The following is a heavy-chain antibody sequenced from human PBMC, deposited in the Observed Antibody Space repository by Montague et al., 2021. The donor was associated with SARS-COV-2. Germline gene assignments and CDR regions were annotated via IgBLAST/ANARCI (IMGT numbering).Heavy chain of an antibody. D-gene: IGHD2-8*01. CDR3: VRVRRPPRVYHFDY. CDR2: INHSGST. J-gene: IGHJ4*02. CDR1: GGSFSGYY. V-gene: IGHV4-34*01. Sequence: SETLSLTCIVYGGSFSGYYWDWIRQPPGKGLEWIGEINHSGSTNYNPSLNSRVTISVDTSKNQFSLRLSSVTAADTAVYYCVRVRRPPRVYHFDYWGQGTLVTVSS.